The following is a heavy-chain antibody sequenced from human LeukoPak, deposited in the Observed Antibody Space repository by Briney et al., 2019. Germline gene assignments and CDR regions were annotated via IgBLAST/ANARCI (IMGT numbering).Heavy chain of an antibody. J-gene: IGHJ5*02. Sequence: SVKVSCKASGGTFSSYAISWVRQAPGQGLEWMGRIIPILGIANYAQKFQGRVTITADKSTSTTYMELSSLRSEDTAVYYCARDKGAAARPFWFDPWGQGTLVTVSS. CDR1: GGTFSSYA. CDR3: ARDKGAAARPFWFDP. D-gene: IGHD6-6*01. CDR2: IIPILGIA. V-gene: IGHV1-69*04.